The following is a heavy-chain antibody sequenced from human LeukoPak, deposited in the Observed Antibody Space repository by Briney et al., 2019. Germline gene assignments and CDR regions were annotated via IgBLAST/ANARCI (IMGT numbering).Heavy chain of an antibody. CDR3: ARYDSSGSIDF. CDR2: IYPGDSDT. J-gene: IGHJ4*02. CDR1: GYSFASYW. Sequence: GESLKISCKGSGYSFASYWIGWVRQMPVKGVEWMGVIYPGDSDTRYSPSFQGQVTISADKSISTAYLQWSSLKASDTAMYYCARYDSSGSIDFWGQGTLVTVSS. V-gene: IGHV5-51*01. D-gene: IGHD3-22*01.